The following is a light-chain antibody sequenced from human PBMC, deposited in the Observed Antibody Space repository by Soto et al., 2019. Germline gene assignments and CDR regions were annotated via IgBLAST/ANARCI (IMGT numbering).Light chain of an antibody. V-gene: IGKV3-11*01. Sequence: LVLTQTPATLSLSPGERCTLSCRASQSISRSYLAWYHQNTGQAPRLLIYDASNRATGIPARFSAGGSGKDFTLPIASLQPDDFATYSCQQYETFSGTFGPGPRWIS. CDR1: QSISRSY. J-gene: IGKJ1*01. CDR3: QQYETFSGT. CDR2: DAS.